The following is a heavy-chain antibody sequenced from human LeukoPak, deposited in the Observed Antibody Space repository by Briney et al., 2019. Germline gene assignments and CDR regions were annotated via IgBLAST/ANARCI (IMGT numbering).Heavy chain of an antibody. D-gene: IGHD3-22*01. J-gene: IGHJ4*02. V-gene: IGHV4-39*01. CDR2: IYYSGGT. Sequence: SETLSLTCTVSGGFISSSSYYWGWIRQPPGKGLEWIGNIYYSGGTYSNPSLKSRVTISVDTSKNQFSLNLSSVTAADTAVYYCARAPSSSGYYVHWGQGTLVTVSS. CDR1: GGFISSSSYY. CDR3: ARAPSSSGYYVH.